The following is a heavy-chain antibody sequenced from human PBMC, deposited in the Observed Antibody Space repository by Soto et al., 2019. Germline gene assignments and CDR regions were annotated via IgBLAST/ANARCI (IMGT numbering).Heavy chain of an antibody. V-gene: IGHV5-51*01. CDR2: IYPGDSDT. CDR3: AGLGDSRSKYYYYGMDV. J-gene: IGHJ6*02. D-gene: IGHD4-17*01. Sequence: PGESLKISCKGSGYSFTSYWIGWVRQMPGKGLEWMGIIYPGDSDTRYSPSFQGQVTISADKSISTAYLQWSSLKASDTAMYYCAGLGDSRSKYYYYGMDVWGQGTTVTVSS. CDR1: GYSFTSYW.